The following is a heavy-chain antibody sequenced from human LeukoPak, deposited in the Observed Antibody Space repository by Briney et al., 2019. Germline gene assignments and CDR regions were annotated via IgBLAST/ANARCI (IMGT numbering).Heavy chain of an antibody. J-gene: IGHJ4*02. D-gene: IGHD3-22*01. Sequence: SVKVSCKASGGTFSSYAISWVRQAPGQGLEWMGGIIPIFGTANYPQKFQGRVTINADESTSTAYMELSSLRSEDTAVYYCARDRGSSGTLAGGFDYWGQGTLVTVSS. CDR2: IIPIFGTA. CDR1: GGTFSSYA. V-gene: IGHV1-69*13. CDR3: ARDRGSSGTLAGGFDY.